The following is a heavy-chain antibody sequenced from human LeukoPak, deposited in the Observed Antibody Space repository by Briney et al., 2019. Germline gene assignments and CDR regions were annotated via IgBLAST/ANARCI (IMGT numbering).Heavy chain of an antibody. CDR2: INPNSGGT. Sequence: ASVKVSSKASGYTFTGYYMHWVRQAPGQGLEWMGWINPNSGGTNYAQKFQGRVTMTRDTSISTAYMELSRLRSDDTAVYYCAILEWELLQETGGDWGQGTLVTVSS. CDR1: GYTFTGYY. J-gene: IGHJ4*02. CDR3: AILEWELLQETGGD. D-gene: IGHD1-26*01. V-gene: IGHV1-2*02.